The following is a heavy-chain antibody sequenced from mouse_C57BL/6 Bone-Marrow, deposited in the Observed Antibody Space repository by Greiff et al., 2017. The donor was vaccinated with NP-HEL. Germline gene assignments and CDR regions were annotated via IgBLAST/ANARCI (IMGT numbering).Heavy chain of an antibody. D-gene: IGHD2-10*01. CDR2: INPNNGGT. Sequence: EVQLQPSGPELVKPGASVKISCKASGYTFTDYYMNWVKQSHGKSLEWIGDINPNNGGTSYNQKFKGKATLTVDKSSSTAYMELRSLTSEDSAVYYCARSLLSFDYWGQGTTLTVSS. CDR1: GYTFTDYY. J-gene: IGHJ2*01. V-gene: IGHV1-26*01. CDR3: ARSLLSFDY.